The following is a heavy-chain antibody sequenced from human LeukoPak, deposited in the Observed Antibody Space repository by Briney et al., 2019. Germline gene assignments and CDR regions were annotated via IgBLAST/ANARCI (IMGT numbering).Heavy chain of an antibody. J-gene: IGHJ4*02. V-gene: IGHV3-30*02. D-gene: IGHD6-13*01. CDR2: IRYDGSNK. CDR1: GFTFSSYG. CDR3: ARVRGRVAAAEADY. Sequence: PGGSLRLSCAASGFTFSSYGMHWVRQAPGKGLEWVAFIRYDGSNKYYADSVKGRFTISRDNSKNTLYLQMNSLRAEDTAVYYCARVRGRVAAAEADYWGQGTLVTVSS.